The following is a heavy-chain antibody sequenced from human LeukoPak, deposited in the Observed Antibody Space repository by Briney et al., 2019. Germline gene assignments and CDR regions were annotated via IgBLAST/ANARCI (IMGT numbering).Heavy chain of an antibody. Sequence: SETLSLTCTVSGVSIGSSHYDWGWIRQPAGKGLEWIGRVYFSGSTNYNPSLKGRFTISVDTSKNHFSLSLMSVTAADTAVYYCVKDGGHTALDPWGQGTQVTVSS. V-gene: IGHV4-61*02. D-gene: IGHD3-16*01. CDR2: VYFSGST. CDR1: GVSIGSSHYD. J-gene: IGHJ5*02. CDR3: VKDGGHTALDP.